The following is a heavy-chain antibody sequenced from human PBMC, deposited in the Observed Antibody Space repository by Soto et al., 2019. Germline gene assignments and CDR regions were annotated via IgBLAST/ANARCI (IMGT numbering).Heavy chain of an antibody. Sequence: SETLSLTCAVYGGSFSGYYWSWIRQPPGKGLEWIGEINHSGSTNYNPSLKSRVTISVDTSKNQFSLRLSSVTAADTAVYYCATVGGRWYDYYYYGMDVWGQGTTVTVSS. CDR2: INHSGST. CDR3: ATVGGRWYDYYYYGMDV. D-gene: IGHD6-13*01. CDR1: GGSFSGYY. J-gene: IGHJ6*02. V-gene: IGHV4-34*01.